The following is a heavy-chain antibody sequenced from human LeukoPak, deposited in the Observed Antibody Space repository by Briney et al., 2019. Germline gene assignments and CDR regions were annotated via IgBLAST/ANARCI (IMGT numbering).Heavy chain of an antibody. CDR1: GFTFSRYA. J-gene: IGHJ3*02. Sequence: GGSLRLSCAASGFTFSRYAMSWGRQAPGKGVEWVSPISGSGGSTFYADSVKGRFTISRDNSKNTLYLQMNSLRAEDTAVYYCAKGREYSSSFDAFDIWGQGTIVAVSS. D-gene: IGHD6-6*01. CDR3: AKGREYSSSFDAFDI. V-gene: IGHV3-23*01. CDR2: ISGSGGST.